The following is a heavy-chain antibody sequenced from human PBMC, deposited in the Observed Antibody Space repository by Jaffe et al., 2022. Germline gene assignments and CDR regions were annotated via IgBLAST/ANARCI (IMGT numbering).Heavy chain of an antibody. D-gene: IGHD1-26*01. J-gene: IGHJ4*02. Sequence: QVQLQESGPGLVKPSETLSLTCAVSGYSISSGYYWGWIRQPPGKGLEWIGSIYHSGSTYYNPSLKSRVTISVDTSKNQFSLKLSSVTAADTAVYYCARLRWELLDGDYWGQGTLVTVSS. CDR2: IYHSGST. CDR3: ARLRWELLDGDY. CDR1: GYSISSGYY. V-gene: IGHV4-38-2*01.